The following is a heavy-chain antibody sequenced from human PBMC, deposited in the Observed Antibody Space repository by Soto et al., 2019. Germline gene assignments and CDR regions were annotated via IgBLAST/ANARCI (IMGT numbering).Heavy chain of an antibody. D-gene: IGHD3-3*01. CDR3: ARDWRGAEGFDP. CDR1: GYTFNTYG. CDR2: IGAHTGDT. J-gene: IGHJ3*01. V-gene: IGHV1-18*01. Sequence: QVQLVQSGAEVKKPGASVKVSCKASGYTFNTYGFTWVRQAPGQWLEWLGWIGAHTGDTNYVQKFQGRVTMTTETSTTTSYMELRNLTSDDTAVYFCARDWRGAEGFDPWGHGTMVTVSS.